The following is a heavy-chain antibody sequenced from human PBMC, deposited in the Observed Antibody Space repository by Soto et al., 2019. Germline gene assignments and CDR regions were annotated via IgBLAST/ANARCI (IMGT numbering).Heavy chain of an antibody. D-gene: IGHD2-15*01. CDR1: GFSFSDYY. Sequence: QVQLVESGGGVVKPGGSLRLSCVASGFSFSDYYMSWVRQAPGKGLEWVSYISNYGTNKNYADSVKGRFTISRDNAKSSLYQQINSLRAEDTAVYYCARAGSCSGGNCFFYYGLDVWGQGTTVTVS. CDR2: ISNYGTNK. V-gene: IGHV3-11*01. J-gene: IGHJ6*02. CDR3: ARAGSCSGGNCFFYYGLDV.